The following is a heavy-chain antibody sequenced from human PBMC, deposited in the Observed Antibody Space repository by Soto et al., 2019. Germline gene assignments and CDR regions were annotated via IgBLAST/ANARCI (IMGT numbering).Heavy chain of an antibody. CDR1: GFTFSSYE. CDR3: ARATYGDYAFYDY. CDR2: ISSSGSIK. J-gene: IGHJ4*02. Sequence: GGSLRLSCAASGFTFSSYEMNWVRQAPGKGLEWVSYISSSGSIKYYADSVKGRFTISRDNAENSLYLQMNSLRAEDTAVYYCARATYGDYAFYDYWGQGTLVTVSS. V-gene: IGHV3-48*03. D-gene: IGHD4-17*01.